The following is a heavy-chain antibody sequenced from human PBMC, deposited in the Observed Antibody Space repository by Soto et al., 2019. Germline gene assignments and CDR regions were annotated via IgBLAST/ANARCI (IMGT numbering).Heavy chain of an antibody. CDR2: ISYDGSNK. CDR3: ASQDYITRFDP. Sequence: GGSLRLSCAASGFTFSSYAMHWVRQAPGKGLEWVAVISYDGSNKYYADSVKGRFTISRDNSKNTLYLQMNSLRAEDTAVYYCASQDYITRFDPWGQGTLVTVSS. CDR1: GFTFSSYA. J-gene: IGHJ5*02. V-gene: IGHV3-30-3*01. D-gene: IGHD3-10*01.